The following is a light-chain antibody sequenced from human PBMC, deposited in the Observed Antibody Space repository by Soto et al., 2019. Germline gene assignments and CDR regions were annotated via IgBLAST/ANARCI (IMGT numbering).Light chain of an antibody. Sequence: EIVLTQSPGTLSLSPGDRATLSCRASRSVNSRYLAWYQQKPGQAPRLLIYGTSTRATGIPDRFSGSGSGTDFTLTISRLEPEDFAVYHCHQYGYSPNTFGQGINLEIK. CDR1: RSVNSRY. CDR3: HQYGYSPNT. J-gene: IGKJ2*01. V-gene: IGKV3-20*01. CDR2: GTS.